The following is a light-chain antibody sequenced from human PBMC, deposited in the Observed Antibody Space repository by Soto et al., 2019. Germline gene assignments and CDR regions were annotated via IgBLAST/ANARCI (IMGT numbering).Light chain of an antibody. J-gene: IGLJ1*01. CDR3: SSYSSSRTLV. Sequence: QSALTQPASVSGSPGQSITIACTGSSSDVGGYNYVSWFQQHPGKAPKLMIYEVSNRPSGVSNRFSASKSGNTASLTISGLQAEDEATYYCSSYSSSRTLVFGTGTKLTVL. CDR2: EVS. CDR1: SSDVGGYNY. V-gene: IGLV2-14*01.